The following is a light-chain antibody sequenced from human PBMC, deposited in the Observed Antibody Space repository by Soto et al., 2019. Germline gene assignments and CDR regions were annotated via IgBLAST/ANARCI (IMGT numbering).Light chain of an antibody. CDR1: SSNIGSDI. CDR2: SNN. J-gene: IGLJ3*02. Sequence: QSVLTQPPSASGTPGQRVTISCSGSSSNIGSDIVNWYQQLPGTAPKLLIYSNNQRPSGVPDRCSGSKSGTSASLAISGLQSEDEADYYCAAWDGSLNGWVFGGGTKLTVL. V-gene: IGLV1-44*01. CDR3: AAWDGSLNGWV.